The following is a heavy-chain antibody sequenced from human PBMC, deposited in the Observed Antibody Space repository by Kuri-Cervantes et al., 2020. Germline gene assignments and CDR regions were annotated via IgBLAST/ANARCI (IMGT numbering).Heavy chain of an antibody. V-gene: IGHV3-21*01. CDR1: GFTFSSYS. J-gene: IGHJ4*02. CDR2: ISSSSSYI. Sequence: GESLKISCAASGFTFSSYSMNWVRQAPGKGLEWVSSISSSSSYIYYADSVKGRFTISRDNAKNSLYLQMNSLRAEDTAVYYCARDRPPVDYWGQGTLVTVSS. CDR3: ARDRPPVDY.